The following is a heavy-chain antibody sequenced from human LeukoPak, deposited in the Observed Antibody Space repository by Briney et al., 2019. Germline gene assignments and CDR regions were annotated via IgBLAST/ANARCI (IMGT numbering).Heavy chain of an antibody. CDR3: AKASSDSWYAWFDP. J-gene: IGHJ5*02. V-gene: IGHV3-43*02. Sequence: GSLRLSCAASGFTFDDYVMHWVRQAPGKGLEWVSLITGASDRTIYAHSVRGRFTISRDNSKNSLYLQMNSLRTEDTALYFCAKASSDSWYAWFDPWGPGTLVTGSS. CDR2: ITGASDRT. D-gene: IGHD6-13*01. CDR1: GFTFDDYV.